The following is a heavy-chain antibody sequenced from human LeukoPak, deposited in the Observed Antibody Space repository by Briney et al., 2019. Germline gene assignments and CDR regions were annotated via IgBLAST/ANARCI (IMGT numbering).Heavy chain of an antibody. D-gene: IGHD3-10*01. CDR3: ASSRDGYYYYYMDV. J-gene: IGHJ6*03. CDR2: IFHTGTT. Sequence: SGTLSLTCAVSGGSISSSNWWSWVRQPPGKGLEWIGRIFHTGTTDYKTSLKGRVTISVDTSKNQFSLKLSSVTAADTAVYYCASSRDGYYYYYMDVWGKGTTVTVSS. V-gene: IGHV4-4*02. CDR1: GGSISSSNW.